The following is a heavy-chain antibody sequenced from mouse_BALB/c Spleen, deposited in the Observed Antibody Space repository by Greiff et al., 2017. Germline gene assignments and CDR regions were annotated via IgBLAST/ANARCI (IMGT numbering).Heavy chain of an antibody. CDR2: ISNGGGST. Sequence: EVKLLESGGGLVQPGGSLKLSCAASGFTFSSYTMSWVRQTPEKRLEWVAYISNGGGSTYYPDTVKGRFTISRDNAKNTLYLQMSSLKSEDTAMYYCARHEGWDGYQYAMDYWGQGTSVTVSS. D-gene: IGHD2-3*01. J-gene: IGHJ4*01. V-gene: IGHV5-12-2*01. CDR3: ARHEGWDGYQYAMDY. CDR1: GFTFSSYT.